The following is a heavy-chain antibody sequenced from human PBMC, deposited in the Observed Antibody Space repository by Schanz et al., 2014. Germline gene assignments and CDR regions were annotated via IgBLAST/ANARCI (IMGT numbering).Heavy chain of an antibody. V-gene: IGHV1-18*01. Sequence: QVQLVQSAPEVKKPGASVKVSCKASGYSFTTYGLNWVRQAPGQGLEWMGRIIPILDKTNYAQKFQGRVTMTRDTSTSTVYMELSSLRSEDTAVYYCARDGEAAAGCDYWGQGTLVTVSS. CDR3: ARDGEAAAGCDY. CDR1: GYSFTTYG. CDR2: IIPILDKT. J-gene: IGHJ4*02. D-gene: IGHD6-13*01.